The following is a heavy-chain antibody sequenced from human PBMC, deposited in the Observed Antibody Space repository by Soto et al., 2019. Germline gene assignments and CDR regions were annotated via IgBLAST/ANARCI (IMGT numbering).Heavy chain of an antibody. CDR1: GGSFSGYY. CDR2: INHSGST. J-gene: IGHJ6*02. D-gene: IGHD5-18*01. V-gene: IGHV4-34*01. CDR3: ARGGYSYGCLTCYYYYGMDV. Sequence: QVQLQQWGAGLLKPSETLSLTCAVYGGSFSGYYWSWIRQPPGKGLEWIGEINHSGSTNYNPSLKSRVPISVDTSKNQFSLKLSSVTAADTAVYYCARGGYSYGCLTCYYYYGMDVWGQGTTVTVSS.